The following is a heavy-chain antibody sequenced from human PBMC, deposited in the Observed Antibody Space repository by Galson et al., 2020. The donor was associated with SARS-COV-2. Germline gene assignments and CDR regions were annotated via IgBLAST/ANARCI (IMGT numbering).Heavy chain of an antibody. Sequence: GGSLRLSCAASGFTFSSYAMSWVRQAPGKGLEWVSAISGSGGSTYYADSVKGRFTISRDNSKNTLYLQMNSLRAEDTAVYYCAKTMGRPQSWRHWYFDLWGRGTLVTVSS. CDR1: GFTFSSYA. CDR3: AKTMGRPQSWRHWYFDL. J-gene: IGHJ2*01. V-gene: IGHV3-23*01. CDR2: ISGSGGST. D-gene: IGHD6-13*01.